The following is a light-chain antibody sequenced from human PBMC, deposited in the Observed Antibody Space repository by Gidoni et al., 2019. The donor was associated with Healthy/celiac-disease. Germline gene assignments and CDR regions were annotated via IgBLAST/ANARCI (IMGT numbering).Light chain of an antibody. CDR1: SSDVGGYTY. V-gene: IGLV2-14*01. J-gene: IGLJ2*01. Sequence: QSALTQPAYGSGSPGQSMTISCTGTSSDVGGYTYVSWYQQHPGKAPKLMIYDVSNRPAGVSNRFSGSKSGNTASLTISGLQAEDEADYYCSSYTSSSTVVFGGGTKLTVL. CDR2: DVS. CDR3: SSYTSSSTVV.